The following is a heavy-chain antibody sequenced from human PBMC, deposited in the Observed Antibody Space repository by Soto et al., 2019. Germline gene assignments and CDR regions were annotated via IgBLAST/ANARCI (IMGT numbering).Heavy chain of an antibody. CDR3: ARQASYWHGGGGWFDP. D-gene: IGHD2-8*02. Sequence: EVQLVESGGGLVQPGGSLRLSCAASGFTFSAYDMHWVRQPTGKGLEWVSAIGTLHDTYYPDSVKGRFTISRENAKNSLDLQMKSLATGDTAVYYCARQASYWHGGGGWFDPWGQGTLVTVSS. CDR2: IGTLHDT. V-gene: IGHV3-13*01. J-gene: IGHJ5*02. CDR1: GFTFSAYD.